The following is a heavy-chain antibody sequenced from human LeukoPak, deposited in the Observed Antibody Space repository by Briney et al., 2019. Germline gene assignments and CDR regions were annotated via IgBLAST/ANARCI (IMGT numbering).Heavy chain of an antibody. V-gene: IGHV3-21*01. CDR2: ISSSSSYI. CDR1: GFTFSSYS. Sequence: PGGSLRLSCAASGFTFSSYSRNWVRQAPGKGLEWVSSISSSSSYIYYADSVKGRFTISRDNAKNSLYLQMNSLRAEDTAVYYCARSALYYYGMDVWGQGTTVTVSS. CDR3: ARSALYYYGMDV. J-gene: IGHJ6*02.